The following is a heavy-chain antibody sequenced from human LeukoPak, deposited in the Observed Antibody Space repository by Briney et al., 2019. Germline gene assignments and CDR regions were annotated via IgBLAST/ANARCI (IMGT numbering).Heavy chain of an antibody. CDR2: IYSGGST. J-gene: IGHJ4*02. V-gene: IGHV3-53*04. D-gene: IGHD3-22*01. Sequence: GESLRLSCAASGFTVSSNYMSWVRQAPGKGLEWVSLIYSGGSTYYADSVKGRFTISRHNSKNTLYLQMIGLRGEDAAVYYCARGGYDSRGDYSSFDSGGQGTLVTVSS. CDR1: GFTVSSNY. CDR3: ARGGYDSRGDYSSFDS.